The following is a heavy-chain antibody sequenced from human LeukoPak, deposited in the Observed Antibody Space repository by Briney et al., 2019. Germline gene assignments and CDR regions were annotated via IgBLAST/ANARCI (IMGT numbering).Heavy chain of an antibody. CDR3: AKDIGVGYCNGCLFDY. CDR2: ISWDGDST. D-gene: IGHD2-15*01. Sequence: PGGSLRLSCAASGFTFDDYTMHWVRQAPGKGLEWVSLISWDGDSTYYADSVKGRFTISRDNSKNSLYLQMSSLRTEDTALYYCAKDIGVGYCNGCLFDYWGQGTLVTVSS. V-gene: IGHV3-43*01. CDR1: GFTFDDYT. J-gene: IGHJ4*02.